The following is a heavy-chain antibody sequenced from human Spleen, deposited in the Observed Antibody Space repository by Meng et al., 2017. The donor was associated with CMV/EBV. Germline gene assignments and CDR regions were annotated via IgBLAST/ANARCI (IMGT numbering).Heavy chain of an antibody. V-gene: IGHV3-33*06. D-gene: IGHD6-13*01. CDR3: AKDQKRGSTSSYSTGYYHYGMDV. CDR2: IWVDGSYM. J-gene: IGHJ6*02. Sequence: IHWVRQAPGEGLEWVAVIWVDGSYMYYADSVKGRFTISRDNSKNTLYLQMNSLRADDTAVYYCAKDQKRGSTSSYSTGYYHYGMDVWGQGTTVTVSS.